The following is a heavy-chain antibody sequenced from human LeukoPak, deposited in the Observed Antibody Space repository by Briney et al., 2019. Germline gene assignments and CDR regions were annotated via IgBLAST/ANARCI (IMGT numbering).Heavy chain of an antibody. J-gene: IGHJ4*02. CDR2: ISGSGTDI. D-gene: IGHD5-18*01. V-gene: IGHV3-11*04. Sequence: GGSLRLSCEASGFTFSDPYMSWIRQAPGKGLECLSYISGSGTDINYADSVRGRFTISRDNAKNLLYLQMNDLRLEDAAVYYCARTARHLDYWGQGTLVTVSS. CDR1: GFTFSDPY. CDR3: ARTARHLDY.